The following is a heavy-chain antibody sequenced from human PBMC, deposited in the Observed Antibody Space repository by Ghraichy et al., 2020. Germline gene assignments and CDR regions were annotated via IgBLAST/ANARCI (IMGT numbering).Heavy chain of an antibody. Sequence: GGSLRLSCAASGFPLSSCWMFWVRQAPGKGLVWLSQISPDGSTTTYADSVKGRFTVSRDNAKNTLYLQMNSLRAEDTAVYYCVRGGVVAAADYWGQGLLVSVSS. D-gene: IGHD2-2*01. CDR2: ISPDGSTT. CDR1: GFPLSSCW. CDR3: VRGGVVAAADY. J-gene: IGHJ4*02. V-gene: IGHV3-74*01.